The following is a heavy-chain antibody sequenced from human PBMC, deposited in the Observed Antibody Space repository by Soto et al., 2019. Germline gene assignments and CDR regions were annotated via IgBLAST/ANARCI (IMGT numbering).Heavy chain of an antibody. V-gene: IGHV3-30*18. CDR1: GFTFSRYG. CDR3: AKDGGGDYYYYGMDF. CDR2: ISYDGGNK. J-gene: IGHJ6*02. D-gene: IGHD3-10*01. Sequence: GGSLRLSCAASGFTFSRYGMLWVRQAPGKGLEWVAVISYDGGNKYYADSVKGRFTISRDYSKNTLYLQVNSLRGEDTAVYYCAKDGGGDYYYYGMDFWGQGT.